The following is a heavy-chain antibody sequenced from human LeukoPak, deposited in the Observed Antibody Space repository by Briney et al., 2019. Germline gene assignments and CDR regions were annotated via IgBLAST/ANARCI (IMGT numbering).Heavy chain of an antibody. Sequence: PGGSLRLSCAASGFTFSDYYMSWIRQAPGKGLEWVSYISSSGSTIYYADSVKGRFTISRDNAKNSLYLQMNSLRAEDTAVYYCARDEYSSSLTYYYYMDVWGKGTTVTVSS. J-gene: IGHJ6*03. D-gene: IGHD6-6*01. CDR2: ISSSGSTI. CDR3: ARDEYSSSLTYYYYMDV. V-gene: IGHV3-11*04. CDR1: GFTFSDYY.